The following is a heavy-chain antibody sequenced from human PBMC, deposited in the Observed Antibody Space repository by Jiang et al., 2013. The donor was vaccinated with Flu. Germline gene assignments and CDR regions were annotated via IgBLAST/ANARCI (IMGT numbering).Heavy chain of an antibody. D-gene: IGHD6-13*01. CDR1: GGTFSNYA. CDR2: IIPIFGTA. Sequence: SGAEVKKPGSSVKVSCKASGGTFSNYAISWVRQAPGQGLEWMGGIIPIFGTANYAQKFQGRVTITAGESTSTAYLELTSLRSEDTAVYYCARLAAAGTGGRDYWGQGALVTVSS. V-gene: IGHV1-69*01. CDR3: ARLAAAGTGGRDY. J-gene: IGHJ4*02.